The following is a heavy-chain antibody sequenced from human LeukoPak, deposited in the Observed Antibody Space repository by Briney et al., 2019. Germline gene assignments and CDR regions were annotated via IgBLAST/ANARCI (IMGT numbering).Heavy chain of an antibody. CDR1: GGSISSNSYY. Sequence: SETLSLTCSVSGGSISSNSYYWGWIRQPPGKGLEWIGSIYYSGSTYYNPSLKSRVTISVDTSKNQFSLKLSSVTAADTAVYYCARDQMYYYDSSGYYSADYWGQGTLVTVSS. CDR2: IYYSGST. V-gene: IGHV4-39*07. D-gene: IGHD3-22*01. J-gene: IGHJ4*02. CDR3: ARDQMYYYDSSGYYSADY.